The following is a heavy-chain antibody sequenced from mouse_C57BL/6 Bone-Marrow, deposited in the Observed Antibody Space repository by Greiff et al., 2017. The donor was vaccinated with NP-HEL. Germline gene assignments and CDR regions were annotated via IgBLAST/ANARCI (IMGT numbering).Heavy chain of an antibody. Sequence: VQLKQPGAELVRPGTSVKLSCKASGYTFTSYWMHWVKQRPGQGLEWIGVIDPSDSYTNYNQKFKGKATLTVDTSSSTAYMQLSSLTSEDSAVYYCARDYDYPIGDYWGQGTSVTVSS. D-gene: IGHD2-4*01. CDR3: ARDYDYPIGDY. CDR2: IDPSDSYT. J-gene: IGHJ4*01. V-gene: IGHV1-59*01. CDR1: GYTFTSYW.